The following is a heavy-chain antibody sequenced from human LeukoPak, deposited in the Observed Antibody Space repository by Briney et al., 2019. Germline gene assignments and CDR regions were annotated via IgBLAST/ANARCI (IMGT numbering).Heavy chain of an antibody. D-gene: IGHD2-2*02. CDR2: FDPEDGET. CDR1: GYTLTELS. CDR3: ATDRYCSSTSCYRGGYYFDY. J-gene: IGHJ4*02. Sequence: ASVKVSCTVSGYTLTELSMHWVRQAPGKGLEWMGGFDPEDGETIYAQKFQGRVTMTEDTSTDTAYMELSSLRSEDTAVYYCATDRYCSSTSCYRGGYYFDYWGQGTLVTVSS. V-gene: IGHV1-24*01.